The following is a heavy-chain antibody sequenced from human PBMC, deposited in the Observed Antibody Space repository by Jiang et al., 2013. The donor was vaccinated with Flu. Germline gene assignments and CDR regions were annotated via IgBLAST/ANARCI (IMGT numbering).Heavy chain of an antibody. J-gene: IGHJ4*02. CDR1: GFTFSSYA. Sequence: GRSLRLSCAASGFTFSSYAMHWVRQAPGKGLEWVAVISYDGSNKYYADSVKGRFTISRDNSKNTLYLQMNSLRAEDTAVYYCATSTMIVVVTGTFDYWGQGTLVTVSS. D-gene: IGHD3-22*01. CDR2: ISYDGSNK. V-gene: IGHV3-30-3*01. CDR3: ATSTMIVVVTGTFDY.